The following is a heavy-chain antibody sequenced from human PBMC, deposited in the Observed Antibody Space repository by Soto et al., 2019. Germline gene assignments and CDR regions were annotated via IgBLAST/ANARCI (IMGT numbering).Heavy chain of an antibody. CDR1: GGSFSGYY. J-gene: IGHJ5*02. CDR3: ARGSNYYGSGSYYNNWFDP. Sequence: QVQLQQWGAGLLKPSETLSLTCAVYGGSFSGYYWSWIRQPPGKGLEWIGEINHSGSTNYNPSLKSRVTISVDTSKNQFSLKLSSVTAADTAVYYCARGSNYYGSGSYYNNWFDPWGQGTLVTVSS. D-gene: IGHD3-10*01. V-gene: IGHV4-34*01. CDR2: INHSGST.